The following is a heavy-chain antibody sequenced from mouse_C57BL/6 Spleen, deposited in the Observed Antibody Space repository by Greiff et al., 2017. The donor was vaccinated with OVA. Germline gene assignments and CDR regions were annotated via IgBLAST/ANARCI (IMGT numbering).Heavy chain of an antibody. Sequence: QVQLQQSGAELVRPGTSVKVSCKASGYAFTNYLIEWVKQRPGQGLEWIGVINPGSGGTNYNEKFKGKATLTADKSSSTAYMQLSSLTSEDSAVYFGAREESNYGAMDYWGQGTSVTVSS. D-gene: IGHD2-5*01. J-gene: IGHJ4*01. V-gene: IGHV1-54*01. CDR2: INPGSGGT. CDR1: GYAFTNYL. CDR3: AREESNYGAMDY.